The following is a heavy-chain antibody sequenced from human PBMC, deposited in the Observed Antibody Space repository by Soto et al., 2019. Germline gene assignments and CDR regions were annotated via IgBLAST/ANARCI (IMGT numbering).Heavy chain of an antibody. J-gene: IGHJ4*02. CDR1: GFTFSSYA. D-gene: IGHD4-17*01. CDR3: AKDGGRVGYGDYEVY. Sequence: EVQLLESGGGLVQPGGSLRLSCAASGFTFSSYAMTWVRQAPGKGLEWVAAISGSGGSTYYADSVKGRFTISRDNSKNTLYQQLNSLKAEDTAVYYCAKDGGRVGYGDYEVYWGQGTLVTVSS. CDR2: ISGSGGST. V-gene: IGHV3-23*01.